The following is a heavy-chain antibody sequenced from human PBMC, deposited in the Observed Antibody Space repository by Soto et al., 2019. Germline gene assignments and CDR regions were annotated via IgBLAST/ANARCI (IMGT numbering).Heavy chain of an antibody. D-gene: IGHD6-13*01. Sequence: QVQLVESGGGVVQPGRSLRLSCAASGFTFSSYAMYWVRQAPGKGLEWVAVISYDGSNKYYADSVQGRFTIARDNSKNTRYLQMNRLRAEDTAVYYCARDRIYSSSWYDYWGQGTLVTVSS. CDR2: ISYDGSNK. CDR1: GFTFSSYA. V-gene: IGHV3-30-3*01. J-gene: IGHJ4*02. CDR3: ARDRIYSSSWYDY.